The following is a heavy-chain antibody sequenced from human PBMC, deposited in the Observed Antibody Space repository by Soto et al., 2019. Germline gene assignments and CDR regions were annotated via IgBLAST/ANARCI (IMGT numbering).Heavy chain of an antibody. J-gene: IGHJ6*02. V-gene: IGHV1-8*01. CDR1: GYTFTSYD. CDR3: ARVREGSAGNYYYYGMDV. CDR2: MNPNSGNT. Sequence: ASVKVTCKASGYTFTSYDINWVRQATGQGLEWMGWMNPNSGNTGYAQKFQGRVTMTRNTSISTAYMELSSLRSEDTAVYYCARVREGSAGNYYYYGMDVWGQGTTVTVSS.